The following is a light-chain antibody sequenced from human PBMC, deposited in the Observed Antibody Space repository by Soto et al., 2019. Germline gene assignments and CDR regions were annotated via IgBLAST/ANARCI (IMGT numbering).Light chain of an antibody. Sequence: EIVLTQSPGTLSLSPGERATLSCRASQSVSINDLAWYQQKPGQAPRLLIYGASIRATGIPDRFSGSGSGTDFTLTISRLEPEDFAVYYRQQYSSSPRTFGQGTKVDI. CDR3: QQYSSSPRT. J-gene: IGKJ1*01. V-gene: IGKV3-20*01. CDR1: QSVSIND. CDR2: GAS.